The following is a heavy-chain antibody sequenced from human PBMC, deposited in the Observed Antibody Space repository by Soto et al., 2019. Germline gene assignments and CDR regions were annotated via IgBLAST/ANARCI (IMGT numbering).Heavy chain of an antibody. CDR2: INHSGST. Sequence: SETLSLTCAVYGLSFSGYYWSWTRQPPGKGLEWIGEINHSGSTNYNPSLKSRVTISVDTSKNQFSLKLSSVTAADTAVYYCARAFDILTGYYGMDVWGQGTTVTVSS. D-gene: IGHD3-9*01. CDR1: GLSFSGYY. CDR3: ARAFDILTGYYGMDV. V-gene: IGHV4-34*01. J-gene: IGHJ6*02.